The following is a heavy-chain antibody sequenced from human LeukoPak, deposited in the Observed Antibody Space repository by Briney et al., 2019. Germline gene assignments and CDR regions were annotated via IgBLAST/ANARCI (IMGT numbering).Heavy chain of an antibody. V-gene: IGHV3-11*01. CDR1: GFPFSDYY. CDR3: ARGSYYDSSGYKY. D-gene: IGHD3-22*01. Sequence: PGGSLILSCAASGFPFSDYYMSWIRPAPGKGLEGVSYISSSGSTIYYADSVNGRFTISSDNAKTSLYLQMNSLRAEDTAVYYCARGSYYDSSGYKYWGQGTLVTVSS. J-gene: IGHJ4*02. CDR2: ISSSGSTI.